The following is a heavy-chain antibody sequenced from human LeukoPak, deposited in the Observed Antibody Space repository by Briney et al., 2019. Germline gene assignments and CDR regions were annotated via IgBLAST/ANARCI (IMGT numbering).Heavy chain of an antibody. V-gene: IGHV4-59*01. CDR3: ARTAFYCTNGVCRLDAFDI. D-gene: IGHD2-8*01. CDR2: IYSSGST. Sequence: SETLSLTCTVSGGSISSYYWSWIRQPPGKGLEWIGYIYSSGSTNYNPSLKSRVTISVDTPKNQLSLKLSSVSAADTAMYYCARTAFYCTNGVCRLDAFDIWGQGTMVTVSS. J-gene: IGHJ3*02. CDR1: GGSISSYY.